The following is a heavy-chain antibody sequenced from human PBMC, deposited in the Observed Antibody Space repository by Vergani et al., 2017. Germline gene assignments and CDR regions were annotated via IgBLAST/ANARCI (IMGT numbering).Heavy chain of an antibody. CDR1: GASINSGSYY. CDR3: ARGTPFGMFDS. V-gene: IGHV4-61*02. Sequence: QMQLQESGPGLVKASETLSLTCSVSGASINSGSYYWSWVRQPAGKELEWIGHVYPGGSTEYNPSLESRVTVSGDSSKNQFSLRLRSLTAADTAVYFCARGTPFGMFDSWGRGILVSVSS. J-gene: IGHJ4*02. CDR2: VYPGGST. D-gene: IGHD3-3*01.